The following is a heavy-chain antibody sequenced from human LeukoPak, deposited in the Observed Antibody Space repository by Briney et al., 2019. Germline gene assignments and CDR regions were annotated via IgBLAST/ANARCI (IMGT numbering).Heavy chain of an antibody. Sequence: PSETLSLTCAVYGGSFSGYYWSWIRQPPGKGLEWIGEINHSGSTNYNPSLKSRVTISVDTSKNQFSLKLSSVTAADTAVYYCARGFADSSVPHAFDIWGQGTMVTVSS. D-gene: IGHD3-22*01. J-gene: IGHJ3*02. CDR1: GGSFSGYY. CDR3: ARGFADSSVPHAFDI. V-gene: IGHV4-34*01. CDR2: INHSGST.